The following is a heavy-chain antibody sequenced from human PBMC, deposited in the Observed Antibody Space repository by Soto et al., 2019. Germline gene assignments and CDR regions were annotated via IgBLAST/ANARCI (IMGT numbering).Heavy chain of an antibody. CDR2: IFYSGIH. CDR3: ARGRTDYDA. Sequence: SETLSLTCTVSRGSINSGGYFWRWIRHHPGKGLEWSGSIFYSGIHYYNPSLKSRCSMSVDTSKRQLSLRLRVATAADTAVYYWARGRTDYDAWAQGTWVTVS. V-gene: IGHV4-31*03. J-gene: IGHJ5*02. D-gene: IGHD3-16*01. CDR1: RGSINSGGYF.